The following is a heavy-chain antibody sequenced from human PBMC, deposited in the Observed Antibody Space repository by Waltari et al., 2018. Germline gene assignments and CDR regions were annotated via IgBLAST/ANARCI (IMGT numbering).Heavy chain of an antibody. CDR1: GGTFSSYA. CDR2: IIPIFGTA. J-gene: IGHJ6*02. Sequence: QVQLVQSGAEVKKPGSSVTVSCKASGGTFSSYAIIVVRQAPGQGLEWMGGIIPIFGTANYAQKFQGRVTITADESTSTAYMELSSLRSEDTAVYYCARVVSRRPSYYGMDVWGQGTTVTVSS. V-gene: IGHV1-69*01. CDR3: ARVVSRRPSYYGMDV. D-gene: IGHD6-6*01.